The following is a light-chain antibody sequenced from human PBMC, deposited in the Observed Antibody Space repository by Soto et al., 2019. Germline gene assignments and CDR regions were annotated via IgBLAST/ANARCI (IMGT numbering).Light chain of an antibody. V-gene: IGLV1-47*01. Sequence: QSVLTQPPSASGTPGQRVTISCSGSSSNIGSNYVYWYQQLPGTAPKLLIYRNNQRPSGVPDRFSGSKSGTSASLAISGLRXXXEXXYYCAAWDDSLSAVFGGGTKLTVL. CDR2: RNN. CDR3: AAWDDSLSAV. J-gene: IGLJ2*01. CDR1: SSNIGSNY.